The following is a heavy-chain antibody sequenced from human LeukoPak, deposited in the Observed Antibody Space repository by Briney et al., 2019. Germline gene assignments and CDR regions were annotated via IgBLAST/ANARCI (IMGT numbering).Heavy chain of an antibody. CDR2: IYHSGST. Sequence: QPSGTLSLTCAVSGGSISSSNWWSWVRQPPGKGLEWIGEIYHSGSTNYNPSLKSRVTISVDKSKNQFSLKLNSVTAADTAVYFCARGDYDTLTGYWNWFDPWGQGTLVTVSS. CDR3: ARGDYDTLTGYWNWFDP. D-gene: IGHD3-9*01. V-gene: IGHV4-4*02. CDR1: GGSISSSNW. J-gene: IGHJ5*02.